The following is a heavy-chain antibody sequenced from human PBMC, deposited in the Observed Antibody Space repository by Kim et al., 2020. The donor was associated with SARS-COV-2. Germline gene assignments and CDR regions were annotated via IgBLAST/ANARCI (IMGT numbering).Heavy chain of an antibody. CDR3: AKERGIGWELPNYFDY. D-gene: IGHD1-26*01. V-gene: IGHV3-9*01. Sequence: GGSLRLSCAASGFTFGDYAMHWVRQVPGKGLEWVSGISWNSGSIGSADSVKGRFTISRDNAKNSLYLQMNSLRAEDTALYYCAKERGIGWELPNYFDYWGQGTQVTVSS. CDR1: GFTFGDYA. CDR2: ISWNSGSI. J-gene: IGHJ4*02.